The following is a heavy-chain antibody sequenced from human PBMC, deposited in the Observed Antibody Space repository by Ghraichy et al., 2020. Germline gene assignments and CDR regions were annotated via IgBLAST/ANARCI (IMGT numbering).Heavy chain of an antibody. D-gene: IGHD6-19*01. CDR1: GYSFTSYW. V-gene: IGHV5-51*01. Sequence: GESLNISCKGSGYSFTSYWIGWVRQMPGKGLEWMGIIYPGDSDTRYSPSFQGQVTISADKSISTAYLQWSSLKASDTAMYYCARNLMTTRSGWPDWGQGTLVTVSS. CDR3: ARNLMTTRSGWPD. J-gene: IGHJ4*02. CDR2: IYPGDSDT.